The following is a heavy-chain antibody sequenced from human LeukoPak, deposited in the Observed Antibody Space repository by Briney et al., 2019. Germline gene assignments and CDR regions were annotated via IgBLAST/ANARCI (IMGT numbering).Heavy chain of an antibody. CDR3: ARARAGYSYGY. V-gene: IGHV3-7*01. D-gene: IGHD5-18*01. CDR1: GFRFNTYW. CDR2: IKQDGNEK. Sequence: PGGSLRLSCAASGFRFNTYWMSWVRQAPGKGLEWVANIKQDGNEKYYADSVKGRFTISRDNGKNSLDLQMNSLRAEDTAVYYCARARAGYSYGYWGQGTLVTVSS. J-gene: IGHJ4*02.